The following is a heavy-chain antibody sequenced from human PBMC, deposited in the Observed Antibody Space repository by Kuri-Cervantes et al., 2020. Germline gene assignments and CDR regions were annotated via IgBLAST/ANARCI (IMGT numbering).Heavy chain of an antibody. Sequence: VKVSCKASGGTFSSYAISWVRQAPGQGLEWMGGIIPIFGTANYAQKFQGRVTITADESTSTAYMELSSLRSEDTAVYYCARDSRYCSSTSCYAVPDYYGMDVWGQGTTVTVSS. J-gene: IGHJ6*02. V-gene: IGHV1-69*01. D-gene: IGHD2-2*01. CDR1: GGTFSSYA. CDR3: ARDSRYCSSTSCYAVPDYYGMDV. CDR2: IIPIFGTA.